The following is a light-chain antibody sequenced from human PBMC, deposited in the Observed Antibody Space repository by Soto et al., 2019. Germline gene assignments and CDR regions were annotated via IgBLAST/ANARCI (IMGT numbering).Light chain of an antibody. J-gene: IGKJ2*01. CDR1: QSVSNNY. CDR2: GSS. V-gene: IGKV3-20*01. Sequence: EVVLTQSPGTLSLSPGERATLSCRASQSVSNNYLAWYQQKPGQSPKLLIFGSSDRATGIPDRFSGSGSGTDFILTISSLEPEDFAVYYCQQYGSSLPYTFGQGTKLEI. CDR3: QQYGSSLPYT.